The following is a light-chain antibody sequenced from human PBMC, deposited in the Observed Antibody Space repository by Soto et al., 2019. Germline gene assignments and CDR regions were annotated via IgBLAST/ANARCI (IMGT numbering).Light chain of an antibody. J-gene: IGLJ1*01. V-gene: IGLV2-14*03. CDR3: SSYSNSTTLYV. Sequence: QSVLTQPASVSGSPGQSITISCTGNSRDVGGYNYVSWYQKNPGKAPKLMIYDVSNRPSGVSERFSGPKSGNTASLTISGLQAEDEADYYCSSYSNSTTLYVFGTGTKVTVL. CDR2: DVS. CDR1: SRDVGGYNY.